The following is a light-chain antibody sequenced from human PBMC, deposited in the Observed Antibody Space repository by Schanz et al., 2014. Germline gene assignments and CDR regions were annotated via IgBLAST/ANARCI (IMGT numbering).Light chain of an antibody. CDR2: DVS. CDR3: NSYTSSGTVV. CDR1: SSDVGGFNY. J-gene: IGLJ3*02. V-gene: IGLV2-14*03. Sequence: QSVLTQPASVSGSPGRSITISCTGTSSDVGGFNYVSWYQQHPGKAPKLMIYDVSNRPSGVSNRFSGSKSGNTASLTISGLQAEEEADYYCNSYTSSGTVVFGGGTKL.